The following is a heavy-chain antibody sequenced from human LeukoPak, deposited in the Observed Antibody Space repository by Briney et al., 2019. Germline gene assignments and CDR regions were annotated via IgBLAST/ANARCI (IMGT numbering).Heavy chain of an antibody. CDR1: GGSISSYY. D-gene: IGHD6-19*01. Sequence: SETLSLTCTVSGGSISSYYWSWIRQPPGKGLEWIGYIYYSGSPNSNPSLKSRVTISVDTSKNQFSLKLSSVTAADTTVYYCARMAYSSGWFYGMDVWGQGTTVTVSS. J-gene: IGHJ6*02. V-gene: IGHV4-59*01. CDR2: IYYSGSP. CDR3: ARMAYSSGWFYGMDV.